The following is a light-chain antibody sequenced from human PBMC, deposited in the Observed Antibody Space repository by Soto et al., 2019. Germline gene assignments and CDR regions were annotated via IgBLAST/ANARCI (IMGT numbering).Light chain of an antibody. J-gene: IGLJ2*01. CDR3: AAWDDSLNGWV. CDR2: SNT. CDR1: SSNIGINT. V-gene: IGLV1-44*01. Sequence: QSVLTQPPSASGTPGQRATISCSGSSSNIGINTVNWYQQLPGTAPKLLIYSNTQRPSGVPDRFSGSKSGTSASLAISGLQSEDEADYYCAAWDDSLNGWVFGGGTKLTVL.